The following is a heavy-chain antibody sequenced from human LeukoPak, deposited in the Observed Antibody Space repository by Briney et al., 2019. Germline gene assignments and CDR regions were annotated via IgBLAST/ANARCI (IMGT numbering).Heavy chain of an antibody. Sequence: GGSLRLSCAASGFTFSSYAMHWVRQAPGKGLEWVAVISYDGSNKYYADSVKGRFTISRDNAKNSLYLQMNSLRAKDTAVYYCARDFPHAYYYGSGSYYKVGTTRRRSDYYYYMDVWGKGTTVTVSS. J-gene: IGHJ6*03. CDR3: ARDFPHAYYYGSGSYYKVGTTRRRSDYYYYMDV. D-gene: IGHD3-10*01. CDR1: GFTFSSYA. V-gene: IGHV3-30*04. CDR2: ISYDGSNK.